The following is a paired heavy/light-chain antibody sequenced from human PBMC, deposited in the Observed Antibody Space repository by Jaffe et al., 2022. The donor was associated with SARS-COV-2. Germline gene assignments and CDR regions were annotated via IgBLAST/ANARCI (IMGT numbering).Heavy chain of an antibody. V-gene: IGHV4-39*01. CDR3: ARVFSMTTVTQIPDWFDP. J-gene: IGHJ5*02. CDR2: IYYSGST. Sequence: QLQLQESGPGLVKPSETLSLTCTVSGGSISSSSYYWGWIRQPPGKGLEWIGSIYYSGSTYYNPSLKSRVTISVDTSKNQFSLKLSSVTAADTAVYYCARVFSMTTVTQIPDWFDPWGQGTLVTVSS. CDR1: GGSISSSSYY. D-gene: IGHD4-17*01.
Light chain of an antibody. CDR3: LQHNSYPFT. CDR2: AAS. CDR1: QGIRND. V-gene: IGKV1-17*01. Sequence: DIQMTQSPSSLSASVGDRVTITCRASQGIRNDLGWYQQKPGKAPKRLIYAASSLQSGVPSRFSGSGSGTEFTLTISSLQPEDFATYYCLQHNSYPFTFGGGTKVEIK. J-gene: IGKJ4*01.